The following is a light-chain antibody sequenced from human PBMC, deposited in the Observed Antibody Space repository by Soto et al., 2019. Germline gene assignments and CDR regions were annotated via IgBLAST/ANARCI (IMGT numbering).Light chain of an antibody. V-gene: IGKV1-39*01. Sequence: DIQMTQSPSSLSESVGARVTITCRPGQSISTYLNWYQQKPGTAPRLLIYAASNLQSGVPSTFSGSGSGTNFTLTISSLQPEDYGTYYCQQSFSTPYTFGQGTKLDIK. CDR3: QQSFSTPYT. CDR2: AAS. J-gene: IGKJ2*01. CDR1: QSISTY.